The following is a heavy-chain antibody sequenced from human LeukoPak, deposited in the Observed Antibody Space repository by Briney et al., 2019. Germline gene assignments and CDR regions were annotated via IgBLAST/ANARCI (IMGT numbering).Heavy chain of an antibody. Sequence: QTGGSLRLSCAVSGFTLSSYWMSWVRQAPGKGLEWVANIKQDGSEEYYVDSVEGRFTISRDNAKNSLYLQMNSLRAEDTAVYYCARGGYVLYWGQGTLVTVSS. CDR2: IKQDGSEE. J-gene: IGHJ4*02. V-gene: IGHV3-7*01. CDR3: ARGGYVLY. CDR1: GFTLSSYW. D-gene: IGHD3-10*02.